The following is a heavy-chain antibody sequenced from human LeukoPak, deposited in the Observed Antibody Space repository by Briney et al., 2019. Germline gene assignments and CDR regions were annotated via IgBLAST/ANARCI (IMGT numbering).Heavy chain of an antibody. Sequence: WASVKVSCKASGYTFTSYDINWVRQATGQGLEWMGWMNPNSGNTGYAQKFQGRVTMTRNTSISTAYMELSSLRSEDTAVYYCATYTAIVAGDAFDIWGQGTMVTVSS. V-gene: IGHV1-8*01. CDR3: ATYTAIVAGDAFDI. J-gene: IGHJ3*02. CDR2: MNPNSGNT. CDR1: GYTFTSYD. D-gene: IGHD5-18*01.